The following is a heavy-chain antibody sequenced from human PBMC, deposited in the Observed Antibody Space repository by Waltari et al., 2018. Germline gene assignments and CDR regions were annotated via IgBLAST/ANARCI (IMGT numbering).Heavy chain of an antibody. Sequence: EVQLVESGGGLVQPGGSLRLSCAASGFTFSSYWMSWVRQAPGKGLEWVANIKPDESERYDVESVKGRFTISRDNAKNSLFLQMNSLRAEDTAVYYCVRYGYGDIWGRGTMVTVSS. V-gene: IGHV3-7*01. CDR1: GFTFSSYW. J-gene: IGHJ3*02. CDR2: IKPDESER. D-gene: IGHD5-18*01. CDR3: VRYGYGDI.